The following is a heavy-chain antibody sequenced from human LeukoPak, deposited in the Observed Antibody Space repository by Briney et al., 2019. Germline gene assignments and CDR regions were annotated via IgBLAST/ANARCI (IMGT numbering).Heavy chain of an antibody. Sequence: PSETLSLTCTVSGGSVSSYYWNWIRQPPGKGLEWIGYIYYSGSTDYNPSLESRVSISIGTSKSQFSLRLTSVTAADTAVYYCARARDDYGDYLLLSGFDIWGQGTMVTVSS. D-gene: IGHD4-17*01. CDR3: ARARDDYGDYLLLSGFDI. V-gene: IGHV4-59*02. CDR2: IYYSGST. CDR1: GGSVSSYY. J-gene: IGHJ3*02.